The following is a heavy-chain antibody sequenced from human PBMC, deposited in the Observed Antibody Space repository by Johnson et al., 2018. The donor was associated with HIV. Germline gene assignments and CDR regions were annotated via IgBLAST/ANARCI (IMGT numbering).Heavy chain of an antibody. J-gene: IGHJ3*02. D-gene: IGHD1-26*01. V-gene: IGHV3-15*01. CDR1: GFTFSNAW. CDR3: ARGEGGTYLPDAFDI. Sequence: EKLVESGGGLVQPGGSLRLSCAASGFTFSNAWMRWVRQAPGKGLEWVGRIKSLTDGGTKDYAAPVKVRFTISRDDSKNTLYLQMNSLRAEDTAVYYWARGEGGTYLPDAFDIWGQGTMVTVSS. CDR2: IKSLTDGGTK.